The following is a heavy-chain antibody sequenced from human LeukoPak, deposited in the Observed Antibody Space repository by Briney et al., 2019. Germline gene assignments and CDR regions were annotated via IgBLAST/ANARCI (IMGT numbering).Heavy chain of an antibody. J-gene: IGHJ4*02. CDR2: IYPGDSDA. D-gene: IGHD3-3*01. CDR1: GYSFTSYW. V-gene: IGHV5-51*01. Sequence: GESLKISCKGSGYSFTSYWIGWVRQMPGKGLEWMGTIYPGDSDARYSPSFQGQVTISADKSISTAYLQWSSLKASDTAMYYCARTSDFWSGYYRPNYFDYWGQGTLVTVSS. CDR3: ARTSDFWSGYYRPNYFDY.